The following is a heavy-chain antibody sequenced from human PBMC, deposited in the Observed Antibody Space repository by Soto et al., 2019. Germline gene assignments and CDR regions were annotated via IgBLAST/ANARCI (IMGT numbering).Heavy chain of an antibody. CDR2: MNPNSGNT. D-gene: IGHD3-22*01. CDR1: GYTFTSYD. V-gene: IGHV1-8*01. J-gene: IGHJ4*02. CDR3: ARGLGYYDSSGYYGGLFDY. Sequence: ASVKVSCKASGYTFTSYDINWVRQATGQGREWMGWMNPNSGNTGYAQKFQGRVTMTRNTSISTAYMELSSLRSEDTAVYYCARGLGYYDSSGYYGGLFDYWGQGTLVTVSS.